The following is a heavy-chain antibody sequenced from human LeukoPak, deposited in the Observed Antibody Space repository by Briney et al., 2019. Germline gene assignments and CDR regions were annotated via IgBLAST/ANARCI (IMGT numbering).Heavy chain of an antibody. J-gene: IGHJ4*02. D-gene: IGHD1-26*01. CDR1: GFTFSSYA. CDR3: AKSRGESRGASNY. Sequence: GGSLRLSCGASGFTFSSYAMNWVRQAPGKGLEWVSFISGSGDATYYADSVKGRFTISRDSSKNTLYLQMNSLRAEDTAVYYCAKSRGESRGASNYWGQGTLVTVSS. V-gene: IGHV3-23*01. CDR2: ISGSGDAT.